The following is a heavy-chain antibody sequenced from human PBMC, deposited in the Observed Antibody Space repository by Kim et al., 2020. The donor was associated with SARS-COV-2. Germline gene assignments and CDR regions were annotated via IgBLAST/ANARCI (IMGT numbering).Heavy chain of an antibody. CDR3: ARGGYNWNFFDV. CDR1: GFTYKTYY. V-gene: IGHV3-74*01. D-gene: IGHD1-7*01. Sequence: GGSLRLSCAASGFTYKTYYMHWVRQIPGRGLVWVGRFDTDGYSRNYADSVKGRFTISGDYAKNTLYLQMNSLTVEDTAVYYCARGGYNWNFFDVWGRGTLVTVSS. J-gene: IGHJ2*01. CDR2: FDTDGYSR.